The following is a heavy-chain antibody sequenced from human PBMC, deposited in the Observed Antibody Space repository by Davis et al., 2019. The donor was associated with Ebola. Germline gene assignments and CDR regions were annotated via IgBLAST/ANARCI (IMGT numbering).Heavy chain of an antibody. D-gene: IGHD1/OR15-1a*01. CDR1: GYAFTNYY. CDR3: ARDPMNTLAALPDF. CDR2: INPASGIA. V-gene: IGHV1-46*01. J-gene: IGHJ4*02. Sequence: VKVSCKASGYAFTNYYMHWVRQAPGQGLDWMGLINPASGIATYAQKFQGRLSITTDTSTSTVDLDLSSLGPEDTAVYYCARDPMNTLAALPDFWGQGTLVTVSS.